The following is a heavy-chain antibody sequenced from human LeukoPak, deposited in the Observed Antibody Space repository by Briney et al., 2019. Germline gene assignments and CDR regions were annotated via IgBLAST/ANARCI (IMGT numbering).Heavy chain of an antibody. Sequence: PGGSLRLSCAASGFTFSNYWMSWVRQAPGKGLEWVANIKQDGNDKYYVDSVKGRFTISRDNAKNSLHLQMNSLRAEDTAVYYCARGGKYGSFDYWGQGTLVIVSS. CDR2: IKQDGNDK. D-gene: IGHD3-10*01. V-gene: IGHV3-7*01. CDR1: GFTFSNYW. CDR3: ARGGKYGSFDY. J-gene: IGHJ4*02.